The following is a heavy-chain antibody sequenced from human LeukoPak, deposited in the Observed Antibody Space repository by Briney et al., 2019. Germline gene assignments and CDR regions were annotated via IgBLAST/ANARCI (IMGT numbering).Heavy chain of an antibody. CDR3: ARDGSGGSYTFDY. CDR1: GGSISSGGYY. Sequence: PSQTLSLTCTVSGGSISSGGYYWSWIRQPPGKGLEWIGYIYHSGSTYYNPSLKSRVTISVDRSKNQFSLKLSSVTAADTAVYYCARDGSGGSYTFDYWGQGTLVTVSS. CDR2: IYHSGST. D-gene: IGHD2-15*01. V-gene: IGHV4-30-2*01. J-gene: IGHJ4*02.